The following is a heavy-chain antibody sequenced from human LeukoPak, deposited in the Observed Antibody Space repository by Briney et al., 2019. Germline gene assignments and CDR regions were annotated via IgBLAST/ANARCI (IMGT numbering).Heavy chain of an antibody. CDR1: GFTFSSYW. Sequence: GGSLRLSCAASGFTFSSYWMNWVRQAPGKGQEWVANIKEDGTVKNYVDSVKGRFTISRDNAKNSLYLQLNSLRAEDTAVYYCAKDLDWNFDYWGQGTLVTVSS. CDR3: AKDLDWNFDY. CDR2: IKEDGTVK. V-gene: IGHV3-7*03. D-gene: IGHD1-1*01. J-gene: IGHJ4*02.